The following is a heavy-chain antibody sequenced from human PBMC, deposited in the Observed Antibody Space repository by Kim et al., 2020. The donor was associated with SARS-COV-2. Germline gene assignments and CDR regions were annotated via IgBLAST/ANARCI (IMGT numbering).Heavy chain of an antibody. D-gene: IGHD1-26*01. Sequence: GGSLRLSCAASGFTFSSYGMHWVRQAPGKGLEWVAVISYDGSNKYYADSVKGRFTISRDNSKNTLYLQMNSLRAEDTAVYYCARDPSSGSYNYYYGMDVWGQGTPVTVSS. CDR3: ARDPSSGSYNYYYGMDV. CDR2: ISYDGSNK. CDR1: GFTFSSYG. V-gene: IGHV3-33*05. J-gene: IGHJ6*02.